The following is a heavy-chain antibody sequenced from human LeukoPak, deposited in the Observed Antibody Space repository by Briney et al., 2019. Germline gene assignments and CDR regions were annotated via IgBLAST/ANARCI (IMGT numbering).Heavy chain of an antibody. CDR3: ARVNGAKYCSFGSCSRYYGIDA. Sequence: SETLSLTCAVYGGSFSGYYWSWIRQPPGKGLEWIGEIIHSGSTNYNTSLKSRVTISVDTSKNQFYLKLSSVTAADTAGYYCARVNGAKYCSFGSCSRYYGIDAWGKGTTVTVSS. J-gene: IGHJ6*04. V-gene: IGHV4-34*12. CDR2: IIHSGST. D-gene: IGHD2-15*01. CDR1: GGSFSGYY.